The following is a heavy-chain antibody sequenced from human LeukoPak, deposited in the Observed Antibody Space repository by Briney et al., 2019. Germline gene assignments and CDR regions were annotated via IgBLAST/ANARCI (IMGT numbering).Heavy chain of an antibody. CDR2: IIPIFGTA. J-gene: IGHJ6*03. D-gene: IGHD3-10*01. CDR1: GGTFSSYA. V-gene: IGHV1-69*13. Sequence: SVKVSCKASGGTFSSYAISWVRQAPGQGLEWMGGIIPIFGTANYAQKFQGRVTITADESTSTAYMELSSLRSEDTVVYYCARAVNFRGLVSYYYYYMDVWGKGTTVTVSS. CDR3: ARAVNFRGLVSYYYYYMDV.